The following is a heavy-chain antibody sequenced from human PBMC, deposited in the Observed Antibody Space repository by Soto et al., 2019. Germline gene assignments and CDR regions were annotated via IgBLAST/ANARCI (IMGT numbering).Heavy chain of an antibody. J-gene: IGHJ4*02. CDR2: IDYSAST. CDR3: ARVKVGGRDLDYFDY. Sequence: VQLQESGPGLVKPSQTLSLSCTVSGASISSDNYRWSWIRQPPGKDLEWIGYIDYSASTYYNPSLKSRVTISLDTSKSQFSLNLSSVTAADTAVYYCARVKVGGRDLDYFDYWGQGTLVTVSS. D-gene: IGHD2-15*01. CDR1: GASISSDNYR. V-gene: IGHV4-30-4*01.